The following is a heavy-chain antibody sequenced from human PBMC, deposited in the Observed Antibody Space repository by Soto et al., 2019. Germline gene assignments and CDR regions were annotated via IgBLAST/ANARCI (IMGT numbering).Heavy chain of an antibody. CDR2: ISGSGGST. J-gene: IGHJ3*02. CDR1: GFTFSSYA. V-gene: IGHV3-23*01. CDR3: AKDPYYYYDSSGYPRDAFDI. D-gene: IGHD3-22*01. Sequence: GGSLRLSCAASGFTFSSYAMSWVRQAPGKGLEWVSAISGSGGSTYYADSVKGRFTISRDNSKNTLYLQMNSLRAEDKAVYYCAKDPYYYYDSSGYPRDAFDIWGQGTMVTVSS.